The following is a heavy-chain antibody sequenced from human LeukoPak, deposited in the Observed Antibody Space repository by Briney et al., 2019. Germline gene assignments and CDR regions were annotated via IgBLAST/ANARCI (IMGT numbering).Heavy chain of an antibody. CDR3: AKNGRRAASSGWYEGDYYFDY. J-gene: IGHJ4*02. CDR1: GFTFDDYA. D-gene: IGHD6-19*01. V-gene: IGHV3-43*02. CDR2: ISGDGGST. Sequence: GGSLRLSCAASGFTFDDYAMHWLRQAPGKGLEWVSLISGDGGSTYYADSVKGRFTISRDNSKNSLYLQMNSLRTEDTALYYCAKNGRRAASSGWYEGDYYFDYWGQGTLVTVSS.